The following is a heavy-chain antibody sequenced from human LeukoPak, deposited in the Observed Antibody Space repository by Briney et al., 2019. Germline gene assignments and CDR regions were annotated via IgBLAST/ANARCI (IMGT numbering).Heavy chain of an antibody. Sequence: SGGSLRLPCAASGFTVSSNYMSWVRQAPGKGLEWVSAISGSGGSTYYADSVKGRFTISRDNSKNTLYLQMNSLRAEDTAVYYCAKGVAAAALDYFDYWGQGTLVTVSS. CDR3: AKGVAAAALDYFDY. J-gene: IGHJ4*02. D-gene: IGHD6-13*01. CDR1: GFTVSSNY. CDR2: ISGSGGST. V-gene: IGHV3-23*01.